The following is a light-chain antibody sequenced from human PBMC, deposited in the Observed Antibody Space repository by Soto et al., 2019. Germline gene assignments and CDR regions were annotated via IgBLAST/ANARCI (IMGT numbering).Light chain of an antibody. CDR3: QPYGSSRWT. CDR2: GAS. J-gene: IGKJ1*01. V-gene: IGKV3-20*01. CDR1: QTVGTTY. Sequence: VLAQSPGTLSLSRGERATLSCRASQTVGTTYLAWYQHKPGQAPRLLIYGASTRATGIPDRFSGSRSGTDFTLAIGRLEPEDFAVYFCQPYGSSRWTFGQGTKVDIK.